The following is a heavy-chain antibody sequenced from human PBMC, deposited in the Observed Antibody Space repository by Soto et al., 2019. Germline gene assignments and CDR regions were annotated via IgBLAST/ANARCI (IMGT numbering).Heavy chain of an antibody. CDR1: GESLRGYY. D-gene: IGHD2-21*01. CDR3: ARGHPRSILSTSLTTSYWFDS. J-gene: IGHJ5*01. V-gene: IGHV4-34*04. Sequence: QVQLQQWGTGLLKPSETLSLHCAVYGESLRGYYWSWIRQTPAMGLEWIGEINHRGTTNHDSSLKSRASVSIYTSKNQVSLRLNYVSAADTAVYYCARGHPRSILSTSLTTSYWFDSWGQGTLVTVSS. CDR2: INHRGTT.